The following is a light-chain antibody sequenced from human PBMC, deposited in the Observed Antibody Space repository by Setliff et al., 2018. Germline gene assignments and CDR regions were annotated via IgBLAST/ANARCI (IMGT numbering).Light chain of an antibody. CDR2: EVS. V-gene: IGLV2-14*01. CDR1: SSDVGGYNY. Sequence: QSALTQPASVSGSPGQSITISCTGTSSDVGGYNYVSWYQQHPGKAPKLMIYEVSDRPSGVSNRFSGSKSGNTASLTISGLQAEDGADYYCTSYTSSNIPVVFGTGTKVTVL. CDR3: TSYTSSNIPVV. J-gene: IGLJ1*01.